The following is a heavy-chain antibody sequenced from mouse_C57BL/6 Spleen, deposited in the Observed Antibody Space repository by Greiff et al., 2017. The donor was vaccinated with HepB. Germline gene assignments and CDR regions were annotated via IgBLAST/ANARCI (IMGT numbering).Heavy chain of an antibody. CDR1: GYTFTSYW. V-gene: IGHV1-50*01. CDR2: IDPSDSYT. Sequence: VQLQQPGAELVKPGASVKLSCKASGYTFTSYWMQWVKQRPGQGLEWIGEIDPSDSYTNYNQKFKGKATLTVDTSSSTAYMQLSSLTSEDSAVYYCARLGGSSPYFDYWGQGTTLTVSS. CDR3: ARLGGSSPYFDY. D-gene: IGHD1-1*01. J-gene: IGHJ2*01.